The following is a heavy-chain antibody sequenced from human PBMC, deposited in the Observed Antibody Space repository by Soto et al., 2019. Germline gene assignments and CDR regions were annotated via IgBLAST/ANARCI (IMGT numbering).Heavy chain of an antibody. CDR1: GFTFSSYG. D-gene: IGHD6-6*01. CDR2: ISYDGSNK. CDR3: AKGRIAARPNYYYYGMDV. Sequence: GGSLRLSCAASGFTFSSYGMHWVRQAPGKGLEWVAVISYDGSNKYYADSVKGRFTISRDNSKNTLYLQMNSLRAEDTAVYYCAKGRIAARPNYYYYGMDVWGKGTTVTVSS. V-gene: IGHV3-30*18. J-gene: IGHJ6*04.